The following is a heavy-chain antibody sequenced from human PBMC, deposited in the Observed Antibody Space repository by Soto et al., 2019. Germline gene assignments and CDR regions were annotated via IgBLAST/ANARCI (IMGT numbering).Heavy chain of an antibody. Sequence: GGSLRLSCAASGVKLRRYWMHWVRQHPGKGLVWISRINAEGSSTIYADSVKGRFTVSRDNAKNTLYLQMNSLRAEDTAVYYCVRDQSVAGPTTLFDPWGQGSLVTVSS. CDR2: INAEGSST. V-gene: IGHV3-74*01. CDR1: GVKLRRYW. D-gene: IGHD6-19*01. J-gene: IGHJ5*02. CDR3: VRDQSVAGPTTLFDP.